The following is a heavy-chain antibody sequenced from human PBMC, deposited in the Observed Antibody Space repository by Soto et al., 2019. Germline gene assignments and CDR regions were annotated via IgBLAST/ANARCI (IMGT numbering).Heavy chain of an antibody. CDR1: GFTFGDYA. CDR2: IRSKAYGGTT. D-gene: IGHD3-3*01. J-gene: IGHJ6*03. CDR3: TRDLRLAKYYEVTDYMDV. Sequence: PGGSLRLSCTASGFTFGDYAMSWFRQAPGKGLGGVGFIRSKAYGGTTEYAASVKGRFTISRDDSKSIAYLQMNSLKTEDTAVYYCTRDLRLAKYYEVTDYMDVWGKGTTVTVSS. V-gene: IGHV3-49*03.